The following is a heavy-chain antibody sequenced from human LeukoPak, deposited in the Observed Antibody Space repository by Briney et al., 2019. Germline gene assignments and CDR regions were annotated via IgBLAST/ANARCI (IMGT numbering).Heavy chain of an antibody. D-gene: IGHD3-10*01. CDR1: GFTFSSYD. CDR3: ARDPPYYYGSGVGYGMDV. V-gene: IGHV3-13*01. J-gene: IGHJ6*02. Sequence: PGGSLRLSCAASGFTFSSYDMHWVRQATGKGLEWVSAIGTAGDTYYSGSVKGRFTISRENAKNSLYLQMNSLRAGDTAVYYCARDPPYYYGSGVGYGMDVWGQGTTVTVSS. CDR2: IGTAGDT.